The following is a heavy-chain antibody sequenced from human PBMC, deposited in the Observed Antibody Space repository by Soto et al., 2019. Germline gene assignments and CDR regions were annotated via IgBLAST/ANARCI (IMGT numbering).Heavy chain of an antibody. J-gene: IGHJ4*02. Sequence: QMQLQESGPGLVKPSETLSLTCTVSNGSISTTSYNWGWIRQSPGKGLEWIGTIFYTGTTSYNPSLKSRVTITVDTAHNQFSLKVASVTAADTAVYYCARHGSFWGQGILVVVSS. CDR1: NGSISTTSYN. CDR3: ARHGSF. CDR2: IFYTGTT. V-gene: IGHV4-39*01. D-gene: IGHD3-16*02.